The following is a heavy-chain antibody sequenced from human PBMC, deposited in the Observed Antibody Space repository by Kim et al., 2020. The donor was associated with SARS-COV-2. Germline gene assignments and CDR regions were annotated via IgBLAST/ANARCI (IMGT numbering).Heavy chain of an antibody. V-gene: IGHV1-46*01. J-gene: IGHJ4*02. CDR3: ARDQVDSSGWYAPFYF. CDR2: INPSGGST. D-gene: IGHD6-19*01. CDR1: GYTFTSYY. Sequence: ASVKVSCKASGYTFTSYYMHWVRQAPGQGLEWMGIINPSGGSTSYAQKFQGRVTMTRDTSTSTVYMELSSLRSEDTAVYYCARDQVDSSGWYAPFYFSGQGTLVTVSS.